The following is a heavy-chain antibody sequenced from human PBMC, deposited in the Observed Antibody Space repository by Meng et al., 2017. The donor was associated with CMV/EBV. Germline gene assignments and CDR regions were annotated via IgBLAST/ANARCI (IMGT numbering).Heavy chain of an antibody. V-gene: IGHV3-23*01. CDR1: GFTFSSYS. CDR3: TTEDEYYYDSSGYYYYYYGMDV. CDR2: ISASGSGTGST. Sequence: GESLKISCAASGFTFSSYSMNWVRQAPGKGLEWVSGISASGSGTGSTHYADSVKGRFTISRDNSKNTLYLQMNSLKTEDTAVYYCTTEDEYYYDSSGYYYYYYGMDVWGQGTTVTVLL. J-gene: IGHJ6*02. D-gene: IGHD3-22*01.